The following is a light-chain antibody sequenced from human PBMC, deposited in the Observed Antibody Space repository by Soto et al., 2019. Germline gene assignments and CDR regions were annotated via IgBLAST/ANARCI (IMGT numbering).Light chain of an antibody. CDR3: QQDSSWPLT. V-gene: IGKV3-15*01. Sequence: EVVLTQSPGTLSLSPWERVTLSCRASQDIRSSLAWYQQKPGQAPRLLIYGASIRATGVPATFSGSGSGTEFTLSISSLQSEHLGVYYCQQDSSWPLTFGGGTKVDIK. CDR1: QDIRSS. J-gene: IGKJ4*01. CDR2: GAS.